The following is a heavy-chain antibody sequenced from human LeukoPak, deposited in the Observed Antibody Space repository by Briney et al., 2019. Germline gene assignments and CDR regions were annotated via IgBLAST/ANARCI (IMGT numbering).Heavy chain of an antibody. CDR3: VRLNPWSGYTFDY. CDR2: IYYSGST. V-gene: IGHV4-59*12. Sequence: PSETLSLTCTVSGGSISSFYWSWIRQPPGKGLEWIGDIYYSGSTNYNPSLKSRVTISVDTSKNQFSLKLSSVTAADTAVYYCVRLNPWSGYTFDYWGQGTLVTVSS. J-gene: IGHJ4*02. D-gene: IGHD3-3*01. CDR1: GGSISSFY.